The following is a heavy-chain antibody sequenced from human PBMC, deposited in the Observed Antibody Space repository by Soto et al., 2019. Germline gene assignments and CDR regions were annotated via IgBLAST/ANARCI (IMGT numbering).Heavy chain of an antibody. CDR2: IYYSGST. J-gene: IGHJ5*02. CDR1: GGSISSGGYY. Sequence: SETLSLTCTVSGGSISSGGYYWSWIRQPPGKGLEWIGYIYYSGSTYYNPSLKSRVTISVDTSKDQFSLKLSSVTAADTAVYYCARERPDGARLDPWGQGTLVTVSS. D-gene: IGHD6-6*01. CDR3: ARERPDGARLDP. V-gene: IGHV4-30-4*01.